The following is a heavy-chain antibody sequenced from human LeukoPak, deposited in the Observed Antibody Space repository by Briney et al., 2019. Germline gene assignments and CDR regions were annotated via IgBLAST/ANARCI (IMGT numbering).Heavy chain of an antibody. CDR3: ATDGFPPYCSSTSCMGDY. V-gene: IGHV1-46*01. Sequence: GASVKVSCKASGYTFTSYYMHWVRQAPGQGLEWMGIINPSGGSTSYAQKFQGRVTMTRDTSTSTVYMELSSLRSEDTAVYYCATDGFPPYCSSTSCMGDYWGQGTLVTVSS. CDR2: INPSGGST. J-gene: IGHJ4*02. D-gene: IGHD2-2*01. CDR1: GYTFTSYY.